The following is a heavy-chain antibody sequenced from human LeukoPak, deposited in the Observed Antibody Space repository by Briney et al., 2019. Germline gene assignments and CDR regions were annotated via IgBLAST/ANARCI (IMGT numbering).Heavy chain of an antibody. CDR3: ARGPADYNKLKPGDRDGYNYKSKRTPFDY. J-gene: IGHJ4*02. CDR2: INHSGST. V-gene: IGHV4-34*01. Sequence: PSETLSLTCAVYGGSFSGYYWSWVRQPPGKGLEWLGEINHSGSTNYNPSLKSRVTISVDTSKNQISLKLSSVTAADTAVYYCARGPADYNKLKPGDRDGYNYKSKRTPFDYWGQGTLVTVSS. CDR1: GGSFSGYY. D-gene: IGHD5-24*01.